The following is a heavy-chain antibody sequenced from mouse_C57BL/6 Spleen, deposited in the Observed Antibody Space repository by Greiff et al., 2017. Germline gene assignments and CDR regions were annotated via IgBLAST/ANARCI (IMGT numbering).Heavy chain of an antibody. J-gene: IGHJ1*03. D-gene: IGHD1-1*01. CDR3: ARDYGSSLYWYFDV. CDR1: GYSITSGYD. CDR2: ISYSGST. Sequence: EVKVVESGPGMVKPSQSLSLTCTVTGYSITSGYDWHWIRHFPGNKLEWMGYISYSGSTNYNPSLKSRISITHDTSKNHFFLKLNSVTTEDTATYYCARDYGSSLYWYFDVWGTGTTVTVSS. V-gene: IGHV3-1*01.